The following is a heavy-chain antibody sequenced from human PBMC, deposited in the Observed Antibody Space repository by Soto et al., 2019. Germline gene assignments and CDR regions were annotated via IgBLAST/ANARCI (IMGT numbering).Heavy chain of an antibody. D-gene: IGHD3-3*01. CDR2: VYYGGST. CDR1: GGSISNSSYY. J-gene: IGHJ4*01. CDR3: AKHRMTIFRLVTQFFDY. Sequence: SETLSLTCTVSGGSISNSSYYWGWIRQPPGEGLEWIGSVYYGGSTYYNPSLKSRVTMSVDTSKNQFSLRLSSMTAADTAIYYCAKHRMTIFRLVTQFFDYWGPGPLVTVSS. V-gene: IGHV4-39*01.